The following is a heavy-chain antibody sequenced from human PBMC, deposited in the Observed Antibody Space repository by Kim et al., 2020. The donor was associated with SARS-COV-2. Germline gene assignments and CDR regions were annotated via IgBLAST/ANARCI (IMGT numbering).Heavy chain of an antibody. CDR3: ARHLDYAGTGAFEC. V-gene: IGHV4-59*08. D-gene: IGHD4-17*01. J-gene: IGHJ4*02. CDR2: IYSSGTANYS. Sequence: SETLSLTCTVSGGSINPYYWSWIRQPPGKGLEWIGYIYSSGTANYSNYTPSLKSRVTMSADTSKSQFSLRLSSVTAADTAVYYCARHLDYAGTGAFECWGQGTLVTVSS. CDR1: GGSINPYY.